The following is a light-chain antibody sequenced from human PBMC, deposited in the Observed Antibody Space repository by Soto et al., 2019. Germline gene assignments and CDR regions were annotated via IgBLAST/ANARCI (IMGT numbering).Light chain of an antibody. CDR2: ASS. J-gene: IGLJ1*01. V-gene: IGLV2-14*01. CDR1: SSDVGSYNY. CDR3: SSYTSGSTLYV. Sequence: QSVLTEPACVSVSPGQSITISCTGTSSDVGSYNYVSWYQHHPGKAPRLMIYASSNRPSGVSHRFSGSRSDNTASLTISGLQAEDEADYYCSSYTSGSTLYVFGTGTKVTVL.